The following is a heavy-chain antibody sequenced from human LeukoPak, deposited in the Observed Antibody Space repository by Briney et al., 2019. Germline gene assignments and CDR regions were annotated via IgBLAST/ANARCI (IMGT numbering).Heavy chain of an antibody. Sequence: GGSLRLSCAASGFTFSSYGMHWVRQAPGKGLEWVAVISYDGSNKYYADSVKGRFTISRDNSKNTLYLQMNSLRAEDTAVYYCAKVPRGDYVGDYWGQGTLVTVSS. CDR2: ISYDGSNK. V-gene: IGHV3-30*18. CDR1: GFTFSSYG. D-gene: IGHD4-17*01. CDR3: AKVPRGDYVGDY. J-gene: IGHJ4*02.